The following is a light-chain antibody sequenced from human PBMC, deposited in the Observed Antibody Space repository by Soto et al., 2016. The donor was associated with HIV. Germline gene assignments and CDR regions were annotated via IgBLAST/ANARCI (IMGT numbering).Light chain of an antibody. CDR3: QVWDASTDLVV. CDR1: NVGSKS. J-gene: IGLJ2*01. CDR2: DDS. V-gene: IGLV3-21*03. Sequence: SYELTQPPSLSVAPRKTASITCGGNNVGSKSVQWYQQKPGQAPILVLYDDSDRPSGIPERSSGSNSGDTATLSISRVEAGDEADYYCQVWDASTDLVVFGGGTKLTVL.